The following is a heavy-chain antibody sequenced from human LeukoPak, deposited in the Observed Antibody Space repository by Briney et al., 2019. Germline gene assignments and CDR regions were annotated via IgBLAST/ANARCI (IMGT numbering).Heavy chain of an antibody. CDR2: IYPGNADA. Sequence: GESLKISCKASGYSLINHWIGWVRQMPGKGLDWLGIIYPGNADATYSPSFQGQVTISADKSTTTVYLQWSSLKASDTAMYYCARQGSYDNSGYSFDYWGQGTLVTVSS. CDR1: GYSLINHW. D-gene: IGHD3-22*01. CDR3: ARQGSYDNSGYSFDY. V-gene: IGHV5-51*01. J-gene: IGHJ4*02.